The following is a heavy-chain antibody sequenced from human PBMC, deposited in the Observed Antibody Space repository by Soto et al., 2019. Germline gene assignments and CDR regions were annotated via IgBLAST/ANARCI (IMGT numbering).Heavy chain of an antibody. Sequence: ASVKVSCKASGYTFTSYAMHWVRQAPGQRLEWMGWINAGNGNTKYSQKFQGRVTITRDTSASTAYMELSSLRSEDTAVYYCARIIVAALEPFDYWGQGTLVTVSS. CDR2: INAGNGNT. CDR1: GYTFTSYA. D-gene: IGHD5-12*01. V-gene: IGHV1-3*01. CDR3: ARIIVAALEPFDY. J-gene: IGHJ4*02.